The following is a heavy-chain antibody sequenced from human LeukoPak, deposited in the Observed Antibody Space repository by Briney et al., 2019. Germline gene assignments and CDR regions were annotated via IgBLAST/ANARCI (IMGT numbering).Heavy chain of an antibody. CDR3: ARDTKVAVVGTDAFDI. D-gene: IGHD6-13*01. Sequence: PGGSLRLSSAVSGFTFSNIWMSWVREAPGKGLDWVATIKQDGSEKFYVDSEKGRFTIFRDNAQNSLYLQMNSLRAEDTAVYYCARDTKVAVVGTDAFDIWGQGTMVTVSS. CDR2: IKQDGSEK. CDR1: GFTFSNIW. J-gene: IGHJ3*02. V-gene: IGHV3-7*05.